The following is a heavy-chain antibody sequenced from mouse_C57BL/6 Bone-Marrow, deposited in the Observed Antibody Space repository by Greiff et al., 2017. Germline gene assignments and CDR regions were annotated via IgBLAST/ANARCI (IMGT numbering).Heavy chain of an antibody. Sequence: EVKLVESGPGLVKPSQSLSLTCSVTGYSITSGYYWNWIRQFPGNKLEWMGYISYDGSNNYNPSLKNRISITRDTSKNQFFLKLNSVTTEDTATYYCARGGYDVGFAYWGQGTLVTVSA. CDR2: ISYDGSN. D-gene: IGHD2-2*01. V-gene: IGHV3-6*01. CDR1: GYSITSGYY. CDR3: ARGGYDVGFAY. J-gene: IGHJ3*01.